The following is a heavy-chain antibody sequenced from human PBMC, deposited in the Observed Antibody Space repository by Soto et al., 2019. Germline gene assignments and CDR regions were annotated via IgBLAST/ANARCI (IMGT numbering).Heavy chain of an antibody. D-gene: IGHD2-2*03. CDR3: ARLNGYCVSTGCHGYYGMDV. CDR1: GGSISSYY. Sequence: SETLSLTCTVSGGSISSYYWSWIRQPPGKGLEWIGYIYYSGSTNYNPSLKSRVTISLDTSKNQFSLKLSSVTAADTAVYYCARLNGYCVSTGCHGYYGMDVWGQGTTVTVSS. CDR2: IYYSGST. V-gene: IGHV4-59*08. J-gene: IGHJ6*02.